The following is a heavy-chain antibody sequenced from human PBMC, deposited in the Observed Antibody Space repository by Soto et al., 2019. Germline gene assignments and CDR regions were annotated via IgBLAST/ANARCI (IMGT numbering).Heavy chain of an antibody. J-gene: IGHJ5*02. V-gene: IGHV1-69*02. CDR1: GGTFSSYT. Sequence: QVQLVQSGAEVKKPGSSVKVSCKASGGTFSSYTISWVRQAPGQGLEWMGRIIPILGIANYAQKFQGRVTITADKSTSTADMELSSLRAEDTAVYYCARSFYDTPSPHNWFDPWGQGTLVTVSS. CDR2: IIPILGIA. CDR3: ARSFYDTPSPHNWFDP. D-gene: IGHD3-22*01.